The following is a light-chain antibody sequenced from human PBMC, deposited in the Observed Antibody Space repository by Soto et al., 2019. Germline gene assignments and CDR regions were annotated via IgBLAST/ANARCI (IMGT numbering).Light chain of an antibody. CDR3: QQYIAWPPGT. CDR2: DTS. Sequence: EIVVTQSPATLSVSPGERVTLSCRASQSVSSSLAWYQQRPGQAPRLLIYDTSTRAAGISARYSGSGSGTEFTLIISSLQSEDFAAYYCQQYIAWPPGTFGQGTAVEIK. V-gene: IGKV3-15*01. J-gene: IGKJ1*01. CDR1: QSVSSS.